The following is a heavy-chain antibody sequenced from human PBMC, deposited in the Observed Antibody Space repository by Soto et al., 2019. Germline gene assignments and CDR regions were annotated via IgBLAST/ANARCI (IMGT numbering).Heavy chain of an antibody. J-gene: IGHJ4*02. Sequence: EDQLVESGGGLVQPGGSLRLTCAVSGFSFRSDWMNWVRQAPGKGLEWVAHTNQDGSEKYYLDSVKGRFTIFRDNGKNSLYLQMNSLRAEDTAGYFCSGGVVDALWGQGTLVTVSS. V-gene: IGHV3-7*04. CDR3: SGGVVDAL. CDR1: GFSFRSDW. D-gene: IGHD2-15*01. CDR2: TNQDGSEK.